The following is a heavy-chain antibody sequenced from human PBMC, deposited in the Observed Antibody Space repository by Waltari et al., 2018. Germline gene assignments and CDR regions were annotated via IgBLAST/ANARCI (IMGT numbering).Heavy chain of an antibody. CDR1: GYSISSGSY. CDR2: IYHSGST. D-gene: IGHD3-22*01. V-gene: IGHV4-38-2*01. CDR3: ARGQNYYESSGYYYPNWFDP. Sequence: QVQLQESGQGLVKPSETLSLTCAVSGYSISSGSYWGWIRQPPGQGREWIGSIYHSGSTHNNPSPKGRVTISVDTSKNQFSLKLSSVTAADTAVYYCARGQNYYESSGYYYPNWFDPWGQGTLVTVSS. J-gene: IGHJ5*02.